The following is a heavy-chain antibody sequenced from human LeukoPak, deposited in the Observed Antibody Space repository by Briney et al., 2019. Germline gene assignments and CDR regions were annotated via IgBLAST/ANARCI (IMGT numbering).Heavy chain of an antibody. CDR2: IYPGDSDT. CDR3: ASPYPREYCSSSSCYFNY. Sequence: GESLKISCKGSGYSFTSYWIGWVRQVPGKGLEWMGIIYPGDSDTRYSPSFQGQVTISADKSISTAYLQWSSLKASDTAMYYCASPYPREYCSSSSCYFNYWGQGTLVTVSS. CDR1: GYSFTSYW. V-gene: IGHV5-51*01. D-gene: IGHD2-2*01. J-gene: IGHJ4*02.